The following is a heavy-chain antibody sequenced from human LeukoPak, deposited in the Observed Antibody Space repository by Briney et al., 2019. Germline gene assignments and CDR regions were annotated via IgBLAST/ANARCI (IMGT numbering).Heavy chain of an antibody. CDR3: ARRDSSWDY. CDR1: GFTFSSYE. J-gene: IGHJ4*02. Sequence: GGSLRLSCAASGFTFSSYEMNWVRQAPGKGLEWVSYISSSGSTIYYADSVKGRFTISRDNAKNSLCLQMNSPRAEDTAVYYCARRDSSWDYWGQGTLVTVSS. V-gene: IGHV3-48*03. D-gene: IGHD6-13*01. CDR2: ISSSGSTI.